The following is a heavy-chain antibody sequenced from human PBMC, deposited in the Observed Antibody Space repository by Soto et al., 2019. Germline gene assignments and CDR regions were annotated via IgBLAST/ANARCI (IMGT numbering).Heavy chain of an antibody. CDR2: IYHSGSN. CDR1: GGSISSSNW. D-gene: IGHD6-13*01. V-gene: IGHV4-4*02. Sequence: QVQLQESGPGLVKPSGTLSLTCAVSGGSISSSNWWRWGRQPPGKGLEWIGEIYHSGSNNYNPSLQSRFTESVDKSKNQFSLKLRYVTAADTAVYYCARASTSSWYHWFDPWGQGTLVTVSS. J-gene: IGHJ5*02. CDR3: ARASTSSWYHWFDP.